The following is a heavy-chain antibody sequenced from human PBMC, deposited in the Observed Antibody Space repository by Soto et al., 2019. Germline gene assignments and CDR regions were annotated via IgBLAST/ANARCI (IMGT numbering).Heavy chain of an antibody. D-gene: IGHD3-3*01. CDR2: ITWNSRVL. CDR1: GLNFDDFA. CDR3: AKGRYDFRSPYYFDS. V-gene: IGHV3-9*01. J-gene: IGHJ4*02. Sequence: GGSLRLSCVGTGLNFDDFAMHWVRQAPGKGLEWVSGITWNSRVLAYADSMKGRFTISRDNARNSLYLQMDSLRDEDTALYYCAKGRYDFRSPYYFDSWGQGTLVTISS.